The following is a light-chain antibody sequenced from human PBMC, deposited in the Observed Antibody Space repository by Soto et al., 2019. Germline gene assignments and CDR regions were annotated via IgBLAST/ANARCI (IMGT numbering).Light chain of an antibody. CDR1: SSDVGGYNY. V-gene: IGLV2-14*01. Sequence: QSAMTQPDSVSGSTGQSITISCTGTSSDVGGYNYVSWYQQHPVKAPKLMIYDVSNRPSGVSNRYSGSKSGNTAALTISGLQAKDEADYYCISYTSIRTLVFATGTKVTVL. J-gene: IGLJ1*01. CDR2: DVS. CDR3: ISYTSIRTLV.